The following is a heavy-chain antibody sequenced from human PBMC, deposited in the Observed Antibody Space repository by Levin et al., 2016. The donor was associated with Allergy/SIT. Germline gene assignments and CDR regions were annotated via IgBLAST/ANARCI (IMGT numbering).Heavy chain of an antibody. Sequence: VRQAPGKGLVWVSRINSDGSSTYYADSVKGRFTISRDNSKNTLYLQMSSLRAEDTAVYYCVKDMTSGSGSIWGQGTLVTVSS. D-gene: IGHD3-10*01. V-gene: IGHV3-64D*06. CDR3: VKDMTSGSGSI. J-gene: IGHJ4*02. CDR2: INSDGSST.